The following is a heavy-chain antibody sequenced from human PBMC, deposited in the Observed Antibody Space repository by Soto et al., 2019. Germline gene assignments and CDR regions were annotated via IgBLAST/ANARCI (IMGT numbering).Heavy chain of an antibody. D-gene: IGHD6-13*01. J-gene: IGHJ5*02. CDR1: GGSINTVNYY. V-gene: IGHV4-39*01. CDR3: ARHQSHSSSYVDP. Sequence: PSETLSLTCTVSGGSINTVNYYWSWIRQSPDKGLEWIGYIYYSGSTYYNPSLKSRVTISVDTSKNQFSLKLSSVTAADTAVYYCARHQSHSSSYVDPWGQGTLVTVSS. CDR2: IYYSGST.